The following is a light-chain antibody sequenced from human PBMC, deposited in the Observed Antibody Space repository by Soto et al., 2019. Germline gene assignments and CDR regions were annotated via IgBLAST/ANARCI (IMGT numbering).Light chain of an antibody. CDR3: HQRSNWPRT. Sequence: EIVLTQSQATLSLSPGERATLSCRASQSVSSYLAWYQQKPGQAPRLLIYDASNRATGIPARFSGSGSGTDFTRAISSLDPEDFAVYYCHQRSNWPRTFGQGNKV. J-gene: IGKJ1*01. V-gene: IGKV3-11*01. CDR2: DAS. CDR1: QSVSSY.